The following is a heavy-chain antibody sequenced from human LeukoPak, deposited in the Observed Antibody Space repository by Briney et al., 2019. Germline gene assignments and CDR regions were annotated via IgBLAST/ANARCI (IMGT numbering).Heavy chain of an antibody. CDR2: IYTSGST. D-gene: IGHD3-9*01. CDR1: GGSISSYY. CDR3: ARDPTLRYFDWLFRGHAFDI. J-gene: IGHJ3*02. Sequence: PSETLSLTCTVSGGSISSYYWSWIRQPAGKGLEWIGRIYTSGSTNYNPSLKSRVTMSVDTSKNQFSLKLSSVTAADTAVYYCARDPTLRYFDWLFRGHAFDIWGQGTMVTVSS. V-gene: IGHV4-4*07.